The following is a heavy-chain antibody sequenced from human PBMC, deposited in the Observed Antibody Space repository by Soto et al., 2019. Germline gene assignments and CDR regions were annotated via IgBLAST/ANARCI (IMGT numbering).Heavy chain of an antibody. V-gene: IGHV1-18*01. CDR3: ARVASSGYSTFDY. Sequence: QVQLVQSGAEVKKPGASVKVSCKASGYTFTSYGITWVRQAPGQGLEWMGWISAYNGYTDYAQNLQGRVTMTTDTTTSTVYMDLRSLRFDDTAVYYCARVASSGYSTFDYWSQGTLVTVSS. J-gene: IGHJ4*02. CDR1: GYTFTSYG. D-gene: IGHD3-22*01. CDR2: ISAYNGYT.